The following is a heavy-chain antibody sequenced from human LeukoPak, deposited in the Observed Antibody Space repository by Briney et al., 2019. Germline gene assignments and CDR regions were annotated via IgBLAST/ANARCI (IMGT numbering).Heavy chain of an antibody. CDR1: GFTFNTHG. V-gene: IGHV3-33*08. D-gene: IGHD6-19*01. Sequence: GGSLRLSCAASGFTFNTHGMHWVRQAPGKGLEWVAAIWFDGSVKHYSDAVKGRFTISRENAESSLYLQMNSLRAEDTAVYYCARGGIQVSGIDEFDYWGQGTLVTVSS. CDR3: ARGGIQVSGIDEFDY. J-gene: IGHJ4*02. CDR2: IWFDGSVK.